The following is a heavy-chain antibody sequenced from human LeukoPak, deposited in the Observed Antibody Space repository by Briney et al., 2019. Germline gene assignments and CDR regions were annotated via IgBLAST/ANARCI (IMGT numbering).Heavy chain of an antibody. V-gene: IGHV1-8*01. D-gene: IGHD4-17*01. CDR3: ARTPTFGDYFGYYYGMDV. CDR2: MNPNSGNT. Sequence: ASVKVSCKASGYTFTSYDINWVRQATGQGLEWMGWMNPNSGNTGYAQKFQGRVTMTRNTSISTVYMELSSLRSEDTAVYYCARTPTFGDYFGYYYGMDVWGQGTTVTVSS. CDR1: GYTFTSYD. J-gene: IGHJ6*02.